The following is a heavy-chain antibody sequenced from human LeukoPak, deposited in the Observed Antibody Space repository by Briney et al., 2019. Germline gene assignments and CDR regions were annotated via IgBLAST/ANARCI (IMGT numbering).Heavy chain of an antibody. CDR1: GGSISSYY. CDR3: ASSSMVRGLHYGMDV. Sequence: SETLSLTCTVSGGSISSYYWSWIRQPPGKGLEWIGYIYYSGSTNSNPSLKSRVTISVDTSKNQFSLKLSSMTAADTAVYYCASSSMVRGLHYGMDVWGQGTTVTVFS. J-gene: IGHJ6*02. CDR2: IYYSGST. V-gene: IGHV4-59*01. D-gene: IGHD3-10*01.